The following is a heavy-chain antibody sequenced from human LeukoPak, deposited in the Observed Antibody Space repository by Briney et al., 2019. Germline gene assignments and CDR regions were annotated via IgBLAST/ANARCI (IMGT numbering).Heavy chain of an antibody. CDR1: GFTFSSYA. CDR2: ISGSGGST. Sequence: PGGSLRLSCAASGFTFSSYAMNWVRQAPGKGLEWVSAISGSGGSTYYADSVKGRFTISRDNSKNTLYLQMNSLRAEDTAVYYCAKYGQTAAAGTSGWFDPWGQGTLVTVSS. V-gene: IGHV3-23*01. CDR3: AKYGQTAAAGTSGWFDP. J-gene: IGHJ5*02. D-gene: IGHD6-13*01.